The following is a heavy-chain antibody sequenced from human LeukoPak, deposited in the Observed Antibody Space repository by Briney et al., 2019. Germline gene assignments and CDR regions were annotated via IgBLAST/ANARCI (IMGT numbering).Heavy chain of an antibody. CDR2: IIANGGSA. CDR3: AKIMGCRHC. J-gene: IGHJ4*02. V-gene: IGHV3-23*01. CDR1: GFTLSSFA. Sequence: GGSLRLSCSPSGFTLSSFALSWVRQAPGEGLEWVSGIIANGGSAYYADSVKGRFTISTDNSKNTLYLQMNSLRAEDTAVYYCAKIMGCRHCWGQGTLVTVSS. D-gene: IGHD2-8*01.